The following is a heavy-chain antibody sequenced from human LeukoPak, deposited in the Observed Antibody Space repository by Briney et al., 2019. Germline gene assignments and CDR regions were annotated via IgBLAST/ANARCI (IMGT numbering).Heavy chain of an antibody. CDR3: AKDGAGGIYHDAFDI. Sequence: PGGSLRLSCAASGFTLRSYGMHWARQAPGKGLEWVAVIWYDGSNKYYADSVKGRLTISRDNSKNTLYLQMNSLRAEDMAVHSCAKDGAGGIYHDAFDIWGQGTMVTVSS. V-gene: IGHV3-33*06. J-gene: IGHJ3*02. CDR1: GFTLRSYG. D-gene: IGHD2-15*01. CDR2: IWYDGSNK.